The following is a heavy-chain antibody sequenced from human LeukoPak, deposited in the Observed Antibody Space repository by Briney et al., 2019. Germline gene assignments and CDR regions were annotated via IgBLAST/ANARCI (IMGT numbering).Heavy chain of an antibody. D-gene: IGHD1-26*01. CDR2: IRYDGSNK. J-gene: IGHJ4*02. Sequence: GGSLRLSCAASGFTFSSYGMHWVRQAPGKGLEWVAFIRYDGSNKYYADSVKGRFTISRDNSKNTLYLQMNSLRAEDTAVYYCASIGMVGSTVDYWGQGTLVTVSS. CDR3: ASIGMVGSTVDY. V-gene: IGHV3-30*02. CDR1: GFTFSSYG.